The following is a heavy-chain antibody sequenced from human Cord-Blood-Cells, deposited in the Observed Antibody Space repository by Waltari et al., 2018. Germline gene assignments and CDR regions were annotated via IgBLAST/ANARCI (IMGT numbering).Heavy chain of an antibody. CDR1: GGSISSHY. Sequence: QVQLQESGPGLVKPSETLSLTCTVSGGSISSHYWSWIRQPPGKGLEWIGYIYYSGSTNYHPSLKSRVTISVDTSKNQFSLKLSSVTAADTAVYYCARGDSSSYYYYYGMDVWGQGTTVTVSS. CDR3: ARGDSSSYYYYYGMDV. J-gene: IGHJ6*02. CDR2: IYYSGST. D-gene: IGHD6-6*01. V-gene: IGHV4-59*11.